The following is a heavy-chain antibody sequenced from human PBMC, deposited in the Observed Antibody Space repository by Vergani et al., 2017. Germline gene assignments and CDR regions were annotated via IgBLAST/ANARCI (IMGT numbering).Heavy chain of an antibody. V-gene: IGHV3-23*01. J-gene: IGHJ3*02. D-gene: IGHD3-22*01. Sequence: EVQLLESGGGLVQPGGSLRPSCAASGFTFSSYAMSWVRQAPGKGLEWVSAISGSGGSTYYADSVKGRFTISRDNSKNTLYLQMNSLRAEDTAVYYCAKDLFYYDSSGYYRDAFDIWGQGTMVTVSS. CDR1: GFTFSSYA. CDR3: AKDLFYYDSSGYYRDAFDI. CDR2: ISGSGGST.